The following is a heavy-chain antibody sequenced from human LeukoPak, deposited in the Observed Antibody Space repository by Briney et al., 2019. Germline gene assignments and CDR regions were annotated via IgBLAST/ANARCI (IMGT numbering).Heavy chain of an antibody. D-gene: IGHD5-12*01. CDR3: AKEGGPRLRYPEPYYYYYMDV. CDR1: GFTFSSYS. Sequence: GGSLRLSCAASGFTFSSYSMNWVRQAPGKGLEWVSYISSSSSTIYYADSVKGRFTISRDNSKNTLYLQMNSLRAEDTAVYYCAKEGGPRLRYPEPYYYYYMDVWGKGTTVTVSS. CDR2: ISSSSSTI. V-gene: IGHV3-48*01. J-gene: IGHJ6*03.